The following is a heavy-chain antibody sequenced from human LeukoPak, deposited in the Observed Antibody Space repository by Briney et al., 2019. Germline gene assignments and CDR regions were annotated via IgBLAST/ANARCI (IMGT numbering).Heavy chain of an antibody. CDR2: ISGSGGST. J-gene: IGHJ4*02. D-gene: IGHD3-10*01. CDR3: AKPHGSGSYYNSYFDY. CDR1: GFTFSSYA. Sequence: GGSLRLSCAASGFTFSSYAMSWVRQAPGKGLEWVSAISGSGGSTYYADSVKGRFTISRDNSKNTPYLQMNSLRAEDTAVYYCAKPHGSGSYYNSYFDYWGQGTLVTVSS. V-gene: IGHV3-23*01.